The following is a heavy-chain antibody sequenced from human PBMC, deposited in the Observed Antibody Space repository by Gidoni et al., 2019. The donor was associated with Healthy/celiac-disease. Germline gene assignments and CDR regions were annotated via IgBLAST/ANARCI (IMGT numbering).Heavy chain of an antibody. Sequence: QVQLQQWGAGLLKPSETLSLTCAVYGGSFSGYYWSWIRQPPGKGLEWIGEINHSGSTNYNPSLKSRVTISVDTSKNQFSLKLSSVTAADTAVYYCARGPRGYSGYATRVRGGMDVWGQGTTVTVSS. CDR1: GGSFSGYY. J-gene: IGHJ6*02. CDR3: ARGPRGYSGYATRVRGGMDV. V-gene: IGHV4-34*01. D-gene: IGHD5-12*01. CDR2: INHSGST.